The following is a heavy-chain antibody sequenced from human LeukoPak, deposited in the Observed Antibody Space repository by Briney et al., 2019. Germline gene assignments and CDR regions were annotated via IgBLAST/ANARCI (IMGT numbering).Heavy chain of an antibody. Sequence: GGSLRLSCAASGFTFDDYGMSWVRQAPGKGLEWVSGINWNGGSTGYADSVKGRFTISRDSSKNTLFLQMNSLRLEDTAMYYCAKDGHLLRQYHYYYMDVWGKGTTVTVSS. CDR3: AKDGHLLRQYHYYYMDV. J-gene: IGHJ6*03. D-gene: IGHD3-16*01. CDR2: INWNGGST. CDR1: GFTFDDYG. V-gene: IGHV3-20*04.